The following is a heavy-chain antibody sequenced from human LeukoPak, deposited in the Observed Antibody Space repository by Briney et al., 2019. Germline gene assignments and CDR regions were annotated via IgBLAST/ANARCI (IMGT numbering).Heavy chain of an antibody. D-gene: IGHD2-8*02. Sequence: PGGSLRLSCAASGFSFSNYWMHWVRQAPGKGLVWVSRINSDGSNTTYADSVKGRFTISRDNDKNTLYLQMNSLRAEDTAVYYCTKLHNGGVGGGYWGLGTLITVSS. CDR3: TKLHNGGVGGGY. CDR1: GFSFSNYW. V-gene: IGHV3-74*01. J-gene: IGHJ4*02. CDR2: INSDGSNT.